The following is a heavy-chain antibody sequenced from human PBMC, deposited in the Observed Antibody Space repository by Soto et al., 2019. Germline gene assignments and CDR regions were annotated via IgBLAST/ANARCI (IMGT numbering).Heavy chain of an antibody. CDR2: IYYSGST. J-gene: IGHJ6*02. CDR1: GGSVSSGSYY. Sequence: SETLSLTCTVSGGSVSSGSYYWSWIRQPPGKGLEWIGYIYYSGSTNYNPSLKSRVTISVDASKNQFSLKLSSVTAADTAVYYCARAYRALVVPAATTYGMDVWGQGTTVTVSS. D-gene: IGHD2-2*01. CDR3: ARAYRALVVPAATTYGMDV. V-gene: IGHV4-61*01.